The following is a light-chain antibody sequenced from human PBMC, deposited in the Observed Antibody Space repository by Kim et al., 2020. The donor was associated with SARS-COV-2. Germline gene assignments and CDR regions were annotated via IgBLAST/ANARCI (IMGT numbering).Light chain of an antibody. Sequence: ASVRDRVTITYKARQDNNNYLNWNQKKPGKAPNRLIYDASTLETGVPSRFSGSGSRADFTYTINSLQPEDIATYYCQQYDNLPLTFGGRTKVNIK. CDR3: QQYDNLPLT. CDR2: DAS. CDR1: QDNNNY. V-gene: IGKV1-33*01. J-gene: IGKJ4*01.